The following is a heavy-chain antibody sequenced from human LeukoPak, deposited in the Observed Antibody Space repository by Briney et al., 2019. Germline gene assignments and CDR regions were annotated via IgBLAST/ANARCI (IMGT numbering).Heavy chain of an antibody. J-gene: IGHJ4*02. CDR1: GFSFSMFW. D-gene: IGHD3-10*01. CDR2: IKQDGSEK. CDR3: ARDLGYSLSGSSDY. Sequence: GGSLRLSCAASGFSFSMFWMSWVRQAPGKGLEWVANIKQDGSEKYYVDSVKGRFTISRHNAKNSLYLQMNSLRAEDTAVYYCARDLGYSLSGSSDYWGQGTLVTVSS. V-gene: IGHV3-7*01.